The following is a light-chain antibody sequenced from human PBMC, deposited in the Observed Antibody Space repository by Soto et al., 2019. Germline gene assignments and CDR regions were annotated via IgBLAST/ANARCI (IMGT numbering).Light chain of an antibody. CDR2: AAS. CDR3: QQLFDSPIT. V-gene: IGKV1-9*01. CDR1: QVIRTS. Sequence: DIKQTQSPSFLYPSIGESVTITCRARQVIRTSLAWYQVKPGKAPKLPIYAASTLESGVPSRFSATVSGTEFSLTTTSLQPEDFATYYCQQLFDSPITFGQGTRLEIK. J-gene: IGKJ5*01.